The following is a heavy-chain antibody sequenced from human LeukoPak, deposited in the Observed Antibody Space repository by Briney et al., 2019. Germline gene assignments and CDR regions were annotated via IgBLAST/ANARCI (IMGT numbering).Heavy chain of an antibody. J-gene: IGHJ4*02. CDR2: IRYDGSNK. CDR3: ARGAERWLQFLDY. V-gene: IGHV3-30*02. D-gene: IGHD5-24*01. CDR1: GFTFSSYG. Sequence: GGSLRLSCAASGFTFSSYGMHWVRQAPGKGLEWVAFIRYDGSNKYYADSVKGRFTISRDNSKNTLYLQMNSLRAEDTAVYYCARGAERWLQFLDYWGQGTLVTVSS.